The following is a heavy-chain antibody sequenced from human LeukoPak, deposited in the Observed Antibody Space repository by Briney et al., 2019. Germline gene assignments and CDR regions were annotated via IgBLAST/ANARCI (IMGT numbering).Heavy chain of an antibody. J-gene: IGHJ5*02. CDR2: IYNSGKT. CDR3: ARPDVWITEGFDP. V-gene: IGHV4-38-2*02. Sequence: SETLSLTCIVSGYSISSGYYWAWIRQSPEKGLQWIGSIYNSGKTFYNPSLESRVTISVDTSKNQYSLRLTSVTAADTAVYSCARPDVWITEGFDPWGQGTLVTVSS. CDR1: GYSISSGYY. D-gene: IGHD3-16*01.